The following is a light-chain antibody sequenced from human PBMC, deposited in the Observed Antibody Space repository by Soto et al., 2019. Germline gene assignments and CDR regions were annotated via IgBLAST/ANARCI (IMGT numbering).Light chain of an antibody. V-gene: IGKV3-20*01. CDR1: QSVSSSY. Sequence: EIVLTQSPGTLSLSPGERATLSCRASQSVSSSYLAWYQQKPGQAPRLLIYGASSRATGIPDRFSGSGSGTDFTLTISSLQSEDSAVYYCQHYNNWPPWAFGQGTKVEIK. J-gene: IGKJ1*01. CDR2: GAS. CDR3: QHYNNWPPWA.